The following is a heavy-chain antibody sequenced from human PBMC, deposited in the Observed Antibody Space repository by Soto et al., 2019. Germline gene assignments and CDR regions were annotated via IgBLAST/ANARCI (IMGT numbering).Heavy chain of an antibody. V-gene: IGHV1-69*13. CDR2: IIPIFGTA. CDR1: GGTFSSYA. Sequence: GASVKVSCKASGGTFSSYAISGVRQAPGQGLEWMGGIIPIFGTANYAQKFQGRVTITADESTSTAYMELSSLRSEDTAVYYCARLQGYDSSGYPGYWGQGTLVTVSS. CDR3: ARLQGYDSSGYPGY. D-gene: IGHD3-22*01. J-gene: IGHJ4*02.